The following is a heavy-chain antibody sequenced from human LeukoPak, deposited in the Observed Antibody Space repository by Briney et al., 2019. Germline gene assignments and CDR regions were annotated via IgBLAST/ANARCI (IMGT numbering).Heavy chain of an antibody. J-gene: IGHJ5*02. CDR3: ARGYCSGGTCYLVENWLDP. Sequence: ASVKVSCKASGYTLTAYYIYWVRQAPGQGLEWMGRINPNSGGTDYAQNFQGRVTMTRDTSISTAYMELSRLRSDDTAVYYCARGYCSGGTCYLVENWLDPWGQGTLVTVSS. CDR2: INPNSGGT. D-gene: IGHD2-15*01. V-gene: IGHV1-2*06. CDR1: GYTLTAYY.